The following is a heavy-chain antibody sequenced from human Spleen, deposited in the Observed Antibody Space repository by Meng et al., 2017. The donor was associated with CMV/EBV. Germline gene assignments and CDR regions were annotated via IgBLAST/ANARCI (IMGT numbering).Heavy chain of an antibody. CDR3: ARGVGESLGWEMGY. CDR2: TNRDGSST. Sequence: EVQLVGSGGGLVQPGESLRLSCAASGFTLNSHWMHWVRQAPGKGPVWVSRTNRDGSSTSYADSVKGRFTISRDNAKSTLYLQMNSLRAEDTAVYYCARGVGESLGWEMGYWGQGTLVTVSS. J-gene: IGHJ4*02. V-gene: IGHV3-74*01. CDR1: GFTLNSHW. D-gene: IGHD1-26*01.